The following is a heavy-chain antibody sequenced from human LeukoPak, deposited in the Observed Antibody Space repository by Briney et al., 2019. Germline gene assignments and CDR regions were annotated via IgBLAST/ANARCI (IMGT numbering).Heavy chain of an antibody. CDR3: ARLMGERTIYDY. CDR1: GFTFRTYW. D-gene: IGHD1-26*01. CDR2: INPGGSET. Sequence: GGSLRLSCAASGFTFRTYWMSWVRQAPGKGLEWVASINPGGSETYYVESLKGRFTISTDNAMNSFFLQMNSLRADDTAVYYCARLMGERTIYDYWGQGTLVTVSS. V-gene: IGHV3-7*01. J-gene: IGHJ4*02.